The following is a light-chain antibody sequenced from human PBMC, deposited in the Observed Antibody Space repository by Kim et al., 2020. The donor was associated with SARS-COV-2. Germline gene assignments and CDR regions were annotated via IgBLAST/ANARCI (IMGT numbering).Light chain of an antibody. Sequence: PASISCRSSHSLLHSSGYNYLDWYLQKPGQSPQLLIHSASNRASGVPDRFSGSGSGTDFTLKISRVEAEDVGVYYCMQALQTPPYTFGQGTKLEI. CDR2: SAS. CDR1: HSLLHSSGYNY. CDR3: MQALQTPPYT. V-gene: IGKV2-28*01. J-gene: IGKJ2*01.